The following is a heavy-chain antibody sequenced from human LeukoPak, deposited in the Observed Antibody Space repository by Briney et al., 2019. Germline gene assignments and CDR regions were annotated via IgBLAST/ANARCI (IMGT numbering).Heavy chain of an antibody. J-gene: IGHJ4*01. CDR2: VSYDGRNE. V-gene: IGHV3-30*04. D-gene: IGHD3-3*02. Sequence: GGSLRLSCDASGFKLSNYAMHWVRQAPGRGLEWGAVVSYDGRNEYYVDSVKGRFTISRDNSKSTVYLQMNSLRTEDTAVYYCGGDSGHFWSENTMRGPNRWGHGTLVIVSS. CDR1: GFKLSNYA. CDR3: GGDSGHFWSENTMRGPNR.